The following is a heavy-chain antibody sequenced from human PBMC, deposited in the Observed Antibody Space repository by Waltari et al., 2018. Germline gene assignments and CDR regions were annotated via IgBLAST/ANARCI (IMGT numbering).Heavy chain of an antibody. CDR1: GGTFSSYA. CDR2: IIPIFGTA. CDR3: ARDRRIVVVPAAMRGGPEYYFDY. J-gene: IGHJ4*02. Sequence: QVQLVQSGAEVKKPGSSVKVSCKASGGTFSSYAISWVRQAPGQGLEWMGGIIPIFGTANYAQKFQGRVTITADKSTSTAYMELSSLRSEDTAVYYCARDRRIVVVPAAMRGGPEYYFDYWGQGTLVTVSS. D-gene: IGHD2-2*01. V-gene: IGHV1-69*14.